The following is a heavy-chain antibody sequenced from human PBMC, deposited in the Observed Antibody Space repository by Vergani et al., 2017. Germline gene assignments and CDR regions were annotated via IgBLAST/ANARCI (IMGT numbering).Heavy chain of an antibody. CDR2: INPSGGST. Sequence: QVQLVQSGAEVKRPGASVKVSCKASGYTFTNYYIHWVRQAPGQGFEWLAIINPSGGSTSYSEKFQDRVTLTRNTSTSTVYMELSSLRSEDTAVYYCAREGCSSTSCYLNYYYYGMDVWGQGTTVTVSS. V-gene: IGHV1-46*01. J-gene: IGHJ6*02. CDR3: AREGCSSTSCYLNYYYYGMDV. D-gene: IGHD2-2*01. CDR1: GYTFTNYY.